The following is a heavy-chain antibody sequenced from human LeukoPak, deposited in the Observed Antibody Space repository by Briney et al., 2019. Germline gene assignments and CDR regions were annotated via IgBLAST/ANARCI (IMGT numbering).Heavy chain of an antibody. Sequence: PSETLSLTCTVSGGSISSYYWSWIRQPPGKGLEWIGEINHSGSTNYNPSLKSRVTISVDTSKNQFSLKLSSVTAADTAVYYCARHYYGSGSYFYWGQGTLVTVSS. V-gene: IGHV4-34*01. J-gene: IGHJ4*02. CDR1: GGSISSYY. CDR3: ARHYYGSGSYFY. D-gene: IGHD3-10*01. CDR2: INHSGST.